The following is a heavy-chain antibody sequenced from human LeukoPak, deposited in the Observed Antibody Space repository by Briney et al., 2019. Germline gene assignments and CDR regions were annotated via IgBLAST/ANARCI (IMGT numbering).Heavy chain of an antibody. CDR3: ASRSGRDAFDI. J-gene: IGHJ3*02. CDR2: IYYSGST. CDR1: GGSISSSSYY. D-gene: IGHD3-10*01. Sequence: PSETLSLTCTVSGGSISSSSYYWGWIRQPPGKGLEWTGSIYYSGSTYYNPSLKSRVTISVDTSKNQFSLKLSSVTAADTAVYYCASRSGRDAFDIWGQGTMVTVSS. V-gene: IGHV4-39*01.